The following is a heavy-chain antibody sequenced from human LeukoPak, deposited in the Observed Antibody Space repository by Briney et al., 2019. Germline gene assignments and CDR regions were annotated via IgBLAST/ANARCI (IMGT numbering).Heavy chain of an antibody. D-gene: IGHD2-15*01. J-gene: IGHJ5*02. Sequence: GGSLRLSCAASGFTFSSYEMNWVRQAPGKGLEWVSYISSSGTTIYYADSVKGRFTISRDNAKNSLYLQMNSLRAEDTAVYYCARVGVVVAATGNLWFDPWGQGTLDTVSS. CDR3: ARVGVVVAATGNLWFDP. V-gene: IGHV3-48*03. CDR2: ISSSGTTI. CDR1: GFTFSSYE.